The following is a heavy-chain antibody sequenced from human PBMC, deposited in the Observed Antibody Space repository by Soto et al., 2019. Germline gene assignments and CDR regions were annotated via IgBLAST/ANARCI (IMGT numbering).Heavy chain of an antibody. J-gene: IGHJ4*02. CDR1: GFTFSSYS. Sequence: GGSLRLSCAASGFTFSSYSMNWVRQAPGKGLEWVSSISSSSSYIYYADSVKGRFTISRDNAKNSLYLQMNSLRAEDTAVYYCAKAPYYYDSSGYWAYWGQGTLVTVSS. CDR2: ISSSSSYI. CDR3: AKAPYYYDSSGYWAY. D-gene: IGHD3-22*01. V-gene: IGHV3-21*01.